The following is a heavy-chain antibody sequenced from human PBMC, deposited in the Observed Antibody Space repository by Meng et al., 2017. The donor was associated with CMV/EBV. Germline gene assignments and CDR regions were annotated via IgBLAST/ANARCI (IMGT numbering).Heavy chain of an antibody. CDR1: GGTFSSYA. D-gene: IGHD1-26*01. J-gene: IGHJ4*02. CDR2: IIPIFGTA. Sequence: SVQVSCKASGGTFSSYAISGVRQAPGQGLEWMGGIIPIFGTANYAQKFQGRVTITTDESTSTAYMELSSLRSEDTAVYYCARVVGADHFDYWGQGTLVTVSS. V-gene: IGHV1-69*05. CDR3: ARVVGADHFDY.